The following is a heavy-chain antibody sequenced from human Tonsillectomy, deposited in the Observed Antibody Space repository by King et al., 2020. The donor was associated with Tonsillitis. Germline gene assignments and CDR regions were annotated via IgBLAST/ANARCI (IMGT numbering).Heavy chain of an antibody. CDR1: GFSLSTSGLG. Sequence: LTLKESGPTLVKPTQTLTLTCTFSGFSLSTSGLGVGWIRQPPGKALEWLALIYWYDVKHYSPSLKSRLTITKDTSQNQVVLTMTNMDPVDTATYYCARVVPASLFDHWGQGTLVTVSS. V-gene: IGHV2-5*01. D-gene: IGHD2-2*01. J-gene: IGHJ4*02. CDR3: ARVVPASLFDH. CDR2: IYWYDVK.